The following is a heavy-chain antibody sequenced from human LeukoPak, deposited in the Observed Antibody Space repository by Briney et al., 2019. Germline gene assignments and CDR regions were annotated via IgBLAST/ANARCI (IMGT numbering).Heavy chain of an antibody. CDR3: ARGALQYYYYYMDV. D-gene: IGHD4-11*01. CDR2: INHSGST. Sequence: PSETLSLTCAVYGGSFSGYYWSWIRQPPGKGLEWIGEINHSGSTNYNPSLKSRVTISVDTSKNQFSLKLSSVTAADTAVYYCARGALQYYYYYMDVWGKGTTVTVSS. V-gene: IGHV4-34*01. J-gene: IGHJ6*03. CDR1: GGSFSGYY.